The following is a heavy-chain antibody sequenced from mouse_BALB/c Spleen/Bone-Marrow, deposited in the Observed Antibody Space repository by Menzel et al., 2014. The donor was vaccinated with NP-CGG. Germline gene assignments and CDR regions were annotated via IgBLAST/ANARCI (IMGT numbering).Heavy chain of an antibody. CDR3: ARDGLYGNYAMDY. J-gene: IGHJ4*01. V-gene: IGHV2-9*02. CDR2: IWAGGST. D-gene: IGHD2-1*01. CDR1: GFSLTSYG. Sequence: VTLVESGPGLVAPSQSLSITCTVSGFSLTSYGVHWVRQPPGKGLEWLGVIWAGGSTNYNSALMSRLSISKDNSRSQVFLKMNSLQTDDTAMYYCARDGLYGNYAMDYWGQGTSVTVSS.